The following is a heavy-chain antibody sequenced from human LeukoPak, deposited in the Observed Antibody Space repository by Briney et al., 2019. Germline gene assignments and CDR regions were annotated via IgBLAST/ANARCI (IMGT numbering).Heavy chain of an antibody. J-gene: IGHJ4*02. Sequence: GGSLRLSCAASGFTFSDYYMSWIRQAPGKGLDWVSYISSSGSTIYYADSVKGRFTISRDNAKNSLYLQMNSLRAEDTAVYYCARSTIVVVPAAMDYWGQGTLVTVSS. V-gene: IGHV3-11*01. CDR1: GFTFSDYY. CDR2: ISSSGSTI. CDR3: ARSTIVVVPAAMDY. D-gene: IGHD2-2*01.